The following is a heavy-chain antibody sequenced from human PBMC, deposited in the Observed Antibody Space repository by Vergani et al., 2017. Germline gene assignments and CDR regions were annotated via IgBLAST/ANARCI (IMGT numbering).Heavy chain of an antibody. J-gene: IGHJ3*02. CDR2: IYYSGST. D-gene: IGHD2-2*01. Sequence: QLQLQESGPGLVKPSATLSLTCSVSGASIRSSNYYWGWIRQPPGKGLEWIASIYYSGSTNYNPSLKSRVTISVDTSKNQFSLKLSSVTAADTAVYYCAREVTCSSTSCYSGAFDIWGQGTMVTVSS. V-gene: IGHV4-39*07. CDR3: AREVTCSSTSCYSGAFDI. CDR1: GASIRSSNYY.